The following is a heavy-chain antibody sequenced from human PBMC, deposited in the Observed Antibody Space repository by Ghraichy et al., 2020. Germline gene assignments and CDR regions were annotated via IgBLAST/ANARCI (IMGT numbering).Heavy chain of an antibody. Sequence: GGSLRLSCAASGFPFNKAWMTWVRQAPGKGLEWVGCIKSITDGGTADFAAPVKGRFTISRDDSKNTLDLQMNSLKTEDTAVYYCAAVYPEFGFVCGACSLKWGQEILVTVSS. CDR2: IKSITDGGTA. V-gene: IGHV3-15*01. CDR3: AAVYPEFGFVCGACSLK. CDR1: GFPFNKAW. J-gene: IGHJ4*02. D-gene: IGHD3-3*01.